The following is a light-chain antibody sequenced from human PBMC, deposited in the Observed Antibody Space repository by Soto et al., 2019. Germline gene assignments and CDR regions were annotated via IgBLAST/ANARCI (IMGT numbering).Light chain of an antibody. CDR2: EVS. Sequence: QSFLTQPASVSGSPGQSITISCTGTSSDIGGYNFVSWYQQHPGRAPKLMIYEVSNRPSGVSDRFSGSKSGNTASLTISGLQADDEGDYYCSSFRSGTTLFGTGTKVTVL. V-gene: IGLV2-14*01. CDR3: SSFRSGTTL. CDR1: SSDIGGYNF. J-gene: IGLJ1*01.